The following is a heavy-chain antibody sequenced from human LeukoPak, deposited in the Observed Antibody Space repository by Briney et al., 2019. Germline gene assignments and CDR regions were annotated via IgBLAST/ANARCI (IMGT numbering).Heavy chain of an antibody. CDR1: GGSISSHY. CDR3: ARVRRIAAAAIFTKTLDY. V-gene: IGHV4-34*01. J-gene: IGHJ4*02. Sequence: SETLSLTCTVSGGSISSHYWSWIRQPPGKGLEWIGEINHSGSTNYNPSLKSRVTISVDTSKNQFSLKLSSVTAADTAVYYCARVRRIAAAAIFTKTLDYWGQGTLVTVSS. D-gene: IGHD6-13*01. CDR2: INHSGST.